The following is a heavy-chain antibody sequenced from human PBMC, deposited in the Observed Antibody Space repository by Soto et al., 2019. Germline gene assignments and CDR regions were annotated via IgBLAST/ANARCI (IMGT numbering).Heavy chain of an antibody. CDR1: DGSSGGHC. CDR2: IYYSGST. CDR3: ARDRTMVRGANYGMDV. V-gene: IGHV4-59*11. Sequence: SELLRLRCSVADGSSGGHCGSCIRQPPGKGLEWIGYIYYSGSTNYNPSLKSRVTISVDTSKNQFSLKLSSVTAADTAVYYCARDRTMVRGANYGMDVWGKGTTVTVSS. J-gene: IGHJ6*04. D-gene: IGHD3-10*01.